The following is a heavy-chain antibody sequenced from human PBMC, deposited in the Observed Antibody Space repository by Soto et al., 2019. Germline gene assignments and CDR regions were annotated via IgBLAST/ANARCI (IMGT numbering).Heavy chain of an antibody. Sequence: ASVKVSCKASGYTFTSYYMHWVRQAPGQGLEWMGIINPSGGSTSYAQKFQGRVTMTRDTSTSTVYTELSSLRSEDTAVYYCARDYYGSGSYYNHYYYYGMDVWGQGTTVTVSS. D-gene: IGHD3-10*01. V-gene: IGHV1-46*01. CDR1: GYTFTSYY. J-gene: IGHJ6*02. CDR2: INPSGGST. CDR3: ARDYYGSGSYYNHYYYYGMDV.